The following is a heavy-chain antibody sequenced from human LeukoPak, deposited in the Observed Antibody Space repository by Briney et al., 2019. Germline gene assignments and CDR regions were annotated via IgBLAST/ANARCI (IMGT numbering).Heavy chain of an antibody. CDR1: GYTFSDYY. J-gene: IGHJ5*02. D-gene: IGHD3-10*02. CDR3: ARSSTIFGDNGDHYGGWFDP. CDR2: INPNTGYT. V-gene: IGHV1-8*02. Sequence: ASVKVSCKASGYTFSDYYIYWLRQAPGQGLEWLGWINPNTGYTVYAQKFRGRVTMTRYTSINTAYMELSSLRSEDTAVYFCARSSTIFGDNGDHYGGWFDPWGQGTLVTVSS.